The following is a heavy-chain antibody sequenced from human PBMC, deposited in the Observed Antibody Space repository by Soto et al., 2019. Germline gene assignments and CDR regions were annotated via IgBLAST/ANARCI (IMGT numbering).Heavy chain of an antibody. D-gene: IGHD6-13*01. V-gene: IGHV4-4*07. CDR2: LHSTGAT. J-gene: IGHJ5*02. Sequence: SETLSLTCTVSGGSINNYWWSWIRQAADKRLEWIGRLHSTGATNYNPSLRSRVTMSVNKSKNQFSLNLASVTAADTAVYYCVRDVPAAGTDWFDPWGQGTLVTVSS. CDR1: GGSINNYW. CDR3: VRDVPAAGTDWFDP.